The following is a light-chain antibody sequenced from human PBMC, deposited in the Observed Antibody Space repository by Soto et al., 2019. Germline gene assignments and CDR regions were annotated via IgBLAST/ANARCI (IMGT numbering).Light chain of an antibody. CDR3: SSYTSTSTPRYV. V-gene: IGLV2-14*01. Sequence: QSVLTQPASVSGSPGQSITISCTGTSSDVGGYNYVSWYQQHPGKAPKLMIYDVSNRPSGVSNRFSGSKSGNTASLTISGLQAEDEPDYSCSSYTSTSTPRYVFGTGTKVTVL. CDR2: DVS. J-gene: IGLJ1*01. CDR1: SSDVGGYNY.